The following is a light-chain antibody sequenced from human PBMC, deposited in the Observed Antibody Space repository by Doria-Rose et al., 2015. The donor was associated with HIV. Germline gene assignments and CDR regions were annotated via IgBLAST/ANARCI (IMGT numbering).Light chain of an antibody. CDR1: QRFSSTY. J-gene: IGKJ1*01. CDR3: HQYGTSWT. Sequence: TQSPGTLSLSPVERATLSCRASQRFSSTYLAWYQQTPGQAPSLLIYDGSTRATGIPDRFSASGSGTDFTLTINRLEPEDFALYYCHQYGTSWTFGQGTKVEI. CDR2: DGS. V-gene: IGKV3-20*01.